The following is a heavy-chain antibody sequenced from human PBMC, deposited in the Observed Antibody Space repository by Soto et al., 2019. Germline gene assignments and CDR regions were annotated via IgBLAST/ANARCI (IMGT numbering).Heavy chain of an antibody. J-gene: IGHJ4*02. D-gene: IGHD3-22*01. CDR1: GFTFTSCA. CDR2: IVVGCGNT. CDR3: AAVPYYYDSSGYLY. V-gene: IGHV1-58*01. Sequence: GASVKVSCKASGFTFTSCAVQWVRQARGQRLEWIGWIVVGCGNTNYAQKFQERVTITRDMSTSTAYMELSSLRSEDTAVYYCAAVPYYYDSSGYLYWGQGTLVTVSS.